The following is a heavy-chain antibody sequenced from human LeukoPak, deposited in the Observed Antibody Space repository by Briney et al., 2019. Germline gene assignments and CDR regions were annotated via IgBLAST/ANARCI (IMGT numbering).Heavy chain of an antibody. CDR3: TRLSGGNSDSYYYGLDV. CDR1: GFTFSGSA. J-gene: IGHJ6*02. D-gene: IGHD4-23*01. V-gene: IGHV3-73*01. Sequence: GGSLKLSCAASGFTFSGSAIHWVRQASGKGLEWVARIKTKAESYATAYVASVKGRFTISRDDSKNTAYLQMNSLKTEDTAMYYCTRLSGGNSDSYYYGLDVCGQGTTVTVSS. CDR2: IKTKAESYAT.